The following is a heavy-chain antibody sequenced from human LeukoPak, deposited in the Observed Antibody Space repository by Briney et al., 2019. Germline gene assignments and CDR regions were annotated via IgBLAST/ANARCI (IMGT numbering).Heavy chain of an antibody. CDR3: ARGESRWLIDY. D-gene: IGHD5-24*01. CDR1: GYTFTRYY. Sequence: ASVKVSCKASGYTFTRYYMHWVRQAPGQGLEWMGIINPNGGSTTYAQKFQGRVTMTRDSSTSTVYMEMSSLRSEDTAVYYCARGESRWLIDYWGQGTLVTVSS. J-gene: IGHJ4*02. V-gene: IGHV1-46*01. CDR2: INPNGGST.